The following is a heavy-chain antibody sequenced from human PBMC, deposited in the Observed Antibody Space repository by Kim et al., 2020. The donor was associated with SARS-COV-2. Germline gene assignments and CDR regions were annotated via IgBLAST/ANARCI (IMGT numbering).Heavy chain of an antibody. CDR1: GFTLSGYS. J-gene: IGHJ6*01. CDR3: ARNPHSGSYSNYYAMDV. D-gene: IGHD1-26*01. V-gene: IGHV3-48*02. Sequence: GGSLRLSCAASGFTLSGYSMNWARQAPGKGLEWISYISSSSGTIYYTDSVKGRFTISRDNAKESLYLQMTSVRDEDSAGYFCARNPHSGSYSNYYAMDV. CDR2: ISSSSGTI.